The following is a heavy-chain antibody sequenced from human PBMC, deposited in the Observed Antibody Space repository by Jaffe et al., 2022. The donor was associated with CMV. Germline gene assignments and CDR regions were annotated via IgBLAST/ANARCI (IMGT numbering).Heavy chain of an antibody. CDR2: ISSTGSTI. CDR3: SSPWSKTTAGREVLDI. CDR1: GFTFSNYE. D-gene: IGHD6-13*01. Sequence: EVQVVESGGGLVQPGGSLRLSCAASGFTFSNYEMTWVRQAPGKGLEWVSYISSTGSTIYYADSVKGRFTISRDNARNSLYLQMSSLRAEDTAVYYCSSPWSKTTAGREVLDIWGQGTMVTVSS. J-gene: IGHJ3*02. V-gene: IGHV3-48*03.